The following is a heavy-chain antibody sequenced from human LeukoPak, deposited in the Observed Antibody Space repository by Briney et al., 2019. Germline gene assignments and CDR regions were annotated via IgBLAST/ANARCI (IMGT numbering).Heavy chain of an antibody. CDR3: AKDKCSGGSCNQFDY. V-gene: IGHV3-30*18. Sequence: PGGSLRLSCAASGFSFRSYGIHWVRQAPGKGLEWVAVMSYDGSEEYYGDPVEGRFTVSRDNSKSTVYLQMNGLIPEDTAVYYCAKDKCSGGSCNQFDYWGQGTLVTVPS. CDR1: GFSFRSYG. J-gene: IGHJ4*02. D-gene: IGHD2-15*01. CDR2: MSYDGSEE.